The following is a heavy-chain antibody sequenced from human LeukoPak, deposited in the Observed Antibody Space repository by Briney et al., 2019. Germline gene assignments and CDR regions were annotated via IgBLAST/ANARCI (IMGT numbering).Heavy chain of an antibody. Sequence: PSETLSLTCALYGGSFSGYYWSWIRQPPGKGLEWIGEINHSGSTNYNPSLKSRVTISVDTSKNQFSQKLSSVTAADTAVYYCARGRPITMVRGVGPDYWGQGTLVTVSS. V-gene: IGHV4-34*01. CDR1: GGSFSGYY. CDR2: INHSGST. CDR3: ARGRPITMVRGVGPDY. D-gene: IGHD3-10*01. J-gene: IGHJ4*02.